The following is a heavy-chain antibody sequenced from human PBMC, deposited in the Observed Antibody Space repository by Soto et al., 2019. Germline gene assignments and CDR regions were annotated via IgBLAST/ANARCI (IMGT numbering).Heavy chain of an antibody. J-gene: IGHJ4*02. CDR3: AKGQGQLWSLDFDY. CDR1: GFTFSTYA. V-gene: IGHV3-23*01. Sequence: GGSLRLSCAASGFTFSTYAMSWVRQAPGKGLEWVSSISGSGGSKYYPDSVKGRFTISRDNSKNTLYLQMNSLRAEDTAVYYCAKGQGQLWSLDFDYWGQGTLVTVSS. D-gene: IGHD3-10*01. CDR2: ISGSGGSK.